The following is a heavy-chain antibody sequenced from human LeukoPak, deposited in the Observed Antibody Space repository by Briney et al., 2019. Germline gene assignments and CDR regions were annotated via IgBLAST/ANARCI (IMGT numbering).Heavy chain of an antibody. Sequence: PGGSLRLSCAASGFTFSSYWMSWVHQAPGKGLEWVSAISGNGGSTYYADSVKGRFTISRDNSKNTLYLQMSSLRAEDTAVYYCARGTFGVVISPAYYYYGMDVWGQGTTVTVS. V-gene: IGHV3-23*01. D-gene: IGHD3-3*01. CDR1: GFTFSSYW. J-gene: IGHJ6*02. CDR2: ISGNGGST. CDR3: ARGTFGVVISPAYYYYGMDV.